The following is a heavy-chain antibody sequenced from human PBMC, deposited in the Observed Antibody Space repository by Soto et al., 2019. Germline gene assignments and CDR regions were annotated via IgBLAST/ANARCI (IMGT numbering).Heavy chain of an antibody. V-gene: IGHV3-48*02. CDR2: ISSGGSTI. CDR3: ARARMRWTVILTCYLPYCED. D-gene: IGHD3-9*01. Sequence: GGSLGLSFAASGFTFSDYSMNWFRQAPGKGLEWVSYISSGGSTIYYADSVKGRFTISRDNVKNSLYLQMDSLRDEDTAVYYCARARMRWTVILTCYLPYCEDWGQGTQVTVSS. CDR1: GFTFSDYS. J-gene: IGHJ4*02.